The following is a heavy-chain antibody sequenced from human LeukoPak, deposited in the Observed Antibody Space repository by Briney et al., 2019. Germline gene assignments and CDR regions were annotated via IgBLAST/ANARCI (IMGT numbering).Heavy chain of an antibody. V-gene: IGHV3-30*03. CDR3: ARDRAWNYFDY. D-gene: IGHD3-3*01. CDR1: GFTFSRHG. CDR2: ISNDGSRK. J-gene: IGHJ4*02. Sequence: GRSLTLSCARSGFTFSRHGMHWVRQAPGKGLEWVAIISNDGSRKYYAHAVEGRFTISRDNSKNTLYLQMDSLRAEDTAVYYGARDRAWNYFDYWGQGTLVTVSS.